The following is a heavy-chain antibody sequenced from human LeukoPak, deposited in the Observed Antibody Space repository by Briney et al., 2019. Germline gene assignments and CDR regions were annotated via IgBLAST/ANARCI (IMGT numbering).Heavy chain of an antibody. CDR2: ISAYNGNT. V-gene: IGHV1-18*01. CDR1: VYTFTSYG. CDR3: ARRVTAIGYYYYGMDD. Sequence: ASVNVSCKSSVYTFTSYGISWVRPAPGQGLAWVGWISAYNGNTNYAQKLQGRVTMTTDTSTSTAYMELRSLRSDDTAVYYCARRVTAIGYYYYGMDDWGQGTTVTVSS. D-gene: IGHD2-21*02. J-gene: IGHJ6*02.